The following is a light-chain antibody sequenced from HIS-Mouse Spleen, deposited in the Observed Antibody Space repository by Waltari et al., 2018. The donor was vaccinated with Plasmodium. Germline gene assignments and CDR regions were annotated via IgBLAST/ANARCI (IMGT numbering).Light chain of an antibody. Sequence: SYVLTQTPSVSVAPGQTARSTCGGNNIGIKRQHLYQQKPGQAPVLGVYDDSDRPSGIPERFSGSNSGNTATLTISRVEAGDEADYYCQVWDSSSDHPVFGGGTKLTVL. CDR3: QVWDSSSDHPV. V-gene: IGLV3-21*02. CDR2: DDS. CDR1: NIGIKR. J-gene: IGLJ2*01.